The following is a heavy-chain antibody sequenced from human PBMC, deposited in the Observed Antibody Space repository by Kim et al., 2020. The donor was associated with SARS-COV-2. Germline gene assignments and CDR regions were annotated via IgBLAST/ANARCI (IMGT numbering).Heavy chain of an antibody. Sequence: SETLSLTCTVSGGSISSSSYYWGWIRQPPGKGLEWIGSIYYSGSTYYNPSLKSRVTISVDTSKNQFSLKLSSVTAADTAVYYCARHRVTIFRGMDVWGQGTTVTVSS. CDR2: IYYSGST. CDR3: ARHRVTIFRGMDV. V-gene: IGHV4-39*01. CDR1: GGSISSSSYY. D-gene: IGHD3-9*01. J-gene: IGHJ6*02.